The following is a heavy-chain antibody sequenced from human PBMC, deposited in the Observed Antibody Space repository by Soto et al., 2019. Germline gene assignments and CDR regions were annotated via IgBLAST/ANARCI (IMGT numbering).Heavy chain of an antibody. V-gene: IGHV5-51*01. CDR1: GYSFTSSW. Sequence: VASLKISCKGSGYSFTSSWIDWVRQMPGKGLEWRGIIYPGDSDTRYSPAFQGQVTISADKSISTAYLQWSSLKASDTAMYYCATVENYYDSSRYYYQAALDLWGQGTRVNVS. D-gene: IGHD3-22*01. CDR3: ATVENYYDSSRYYYQAALDL. CDR2: IYPGDSDT. J-gene: IGHJ3*01.